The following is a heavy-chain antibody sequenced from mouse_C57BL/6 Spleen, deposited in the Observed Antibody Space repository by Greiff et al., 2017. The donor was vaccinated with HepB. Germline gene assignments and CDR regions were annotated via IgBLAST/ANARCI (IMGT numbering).Heavy chain of an antibody. CDR2: IYPGDGDT. J-gene: IGHJ1*03. V-gene: IGHV1-82*01. CDR3: ARGVTTVVARSAYFDV. CDR1: GYAFSSSW. D-gene: IGHD1-1*01. Sequence: VKLQESGPELVKPGASVKISCKASGYAFSSSWMNWVKQRPGKGLEWIGRIYPGDGDTNYNGKFKGKATLTADKSSSTAYMQLSSLTSEDSAVYFCARGVTTVVARSAYFDVWGTRTTVTVSS.